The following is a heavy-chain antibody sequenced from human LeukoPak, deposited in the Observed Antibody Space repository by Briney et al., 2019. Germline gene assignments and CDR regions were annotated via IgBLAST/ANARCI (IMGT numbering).Heavy chain of an antibody. V-gene: IGHV4-34*01. CDR2: INHSGST. CDR1: GGSFSGYY. CDR3: ARVVYGIDY. D-gene: IGHD4-17*01. Sequence: SETLSLTCAVYGGSFSGYYWSWIRQPPGKGLEWIGEINHSGSTNYNPSLKSRVTISVDTSKNQFSLKLSSVTAADTAVYYCARVVYGIDYWGQGTLVTVSS. J-gene: IGHJ4*02.